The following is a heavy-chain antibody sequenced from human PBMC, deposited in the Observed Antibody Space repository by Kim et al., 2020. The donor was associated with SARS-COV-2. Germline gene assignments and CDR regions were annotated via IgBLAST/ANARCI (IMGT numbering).Heavy chain of an antibody. CDR3: ARHPIVVVPAAKLSYFDY. Sequence: SETLSLTCTVSGGSISSSSYYWGWIREDRGKGMEGMGSIYNSGSTYYNPSLKSRVTISVDTSKNQFSLKLSSVTAADTAVYYCARHPIVVVPAAKLSYFDYWGQGTLVTVSS. D-gene: IGHD2-2*01. CDR1: GGSISSSSYY. J-gene: IGHJ4*02. V-gene: IGHV4-39*01. CDR2: IYNSGST.